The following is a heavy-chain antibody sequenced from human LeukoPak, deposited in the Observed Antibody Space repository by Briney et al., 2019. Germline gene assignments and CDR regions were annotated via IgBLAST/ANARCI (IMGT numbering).Heavy chain of an antibody. CDR3: ASIHYYGSGSYNDVDY. J-gene: IGHJ4*02. Sequence: PGGSLRLSCAASGFTFSNYWMHWVRQAPGKGLVWVSRINSDGSSTSYADSVKGRFTISRDNAKNTLYLQMNSLRAEDTAVYYCASIHYYGSGSYNDVDYWGQGTLVTVSS. CDR2: INSDGSST. D-gene: IGHD3-10*01. CDR1: GFTFSNYW. V-gene: IGHV3-74*01.